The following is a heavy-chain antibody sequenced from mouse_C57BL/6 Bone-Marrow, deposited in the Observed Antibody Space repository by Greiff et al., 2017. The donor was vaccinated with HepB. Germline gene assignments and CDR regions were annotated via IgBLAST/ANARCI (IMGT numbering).Heavy chain of an antibody. CDR3: AKQIYDYDDGLYYAMDY. CDR1: GFSLTSYG. CDR2: IWGGGST. V-gene: IGHV2-9*01. J-gene: IGHJ4*01. D-gene: IGHD2-4*01. Sequence: VQLVESGPGLVAPSQSLSITCTVSGFSLTSYGVDWVRQPPGKGLEWLGVIWGGGSTNYNSALMSRLSISKDNSKSQVFLKMNSLQTDDTAMYYCAKQIYDYDDGLYYAMDYWGQGTSVTVSS.